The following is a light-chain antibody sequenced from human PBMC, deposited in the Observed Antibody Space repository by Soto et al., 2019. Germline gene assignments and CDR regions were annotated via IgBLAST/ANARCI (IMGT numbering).Light chain of an antibody. CDR1: SSDVGGYDY. J-gene: IGLJ2*01. Sequence: QTGLTQPPSASGSPGQSVAISCTGTSSDVGGYDYVSWFQQNPGKAPKLMIYDVTKRPSGVPDRFSGSKSGNTASLTVSGLQAEDEAYNYRPSNGGYYVVFGGG. CDR2: DVT. V-gene: IGLV2-8*01. CDR3: PSNGGYYVV.